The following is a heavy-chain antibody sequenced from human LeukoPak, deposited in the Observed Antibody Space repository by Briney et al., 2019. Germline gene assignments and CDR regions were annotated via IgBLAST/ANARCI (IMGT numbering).Heavy chain of an antibody. CDR3: ARHPIAAGGAYNWFDP. CDR1: GYSFTNYW. J-gene: IGHJ5*02. Sequence: GESLKISCQGSGYSFTNYWIAWVRQMPGKGLEWMGIIYPGDSDTRYSPSFQGQVTISVDTSINTAYLQWISLKASDTAMYYCARHPIAAGGAYNWFDPWGQGTLVTVSS. CDR2: IYPGDSDT. D-gene: IGHD6-13*01. V-gene: IGHV5-51*01.